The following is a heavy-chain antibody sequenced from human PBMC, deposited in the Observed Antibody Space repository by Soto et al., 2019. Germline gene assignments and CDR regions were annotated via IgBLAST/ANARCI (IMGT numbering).Heavy chain of an antibody. Sequence: QVQLVQSGAEVKKPGSSVKVSCKASGGTFSSYTISWVRQAPGQGLEWMGRIIPILGIANYAQKFQGRVTITADTSTSTAYMELSSLRSEDTAVYYCARDGGYSSSQPGYYWGQGTLVTVSS. CDR3: ARDGGYSSSQPGYY. V-gene: IGHV1-69*08. CDR2: IIPILGIA. J-gene: IGHJ4*02. CDR1: GGTFSSYT. D-gene: IGHD6-13*01.